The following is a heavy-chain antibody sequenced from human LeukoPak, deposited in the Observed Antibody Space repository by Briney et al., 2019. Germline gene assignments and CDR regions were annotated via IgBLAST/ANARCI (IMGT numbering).Heavy chain of an antibody. CDR2: ITGSGGST. CDR3: ASDENFFSFYN. D-gene: IGHD2/OR15-2a*01. Sequence: PGGSLRLSCAASGFSFSNYVLSWVRQAPGKGLECVSGITGSGGSTYYADSVKGPFTISRDNSKNTLYLQMNSVRAEDTAIYYCASDENFFSFYNWGQGTLVTVSS. J-gene: IGHJ4*02. CDR1: GFSFSNYV. V-gene: IGHV3-23*01.